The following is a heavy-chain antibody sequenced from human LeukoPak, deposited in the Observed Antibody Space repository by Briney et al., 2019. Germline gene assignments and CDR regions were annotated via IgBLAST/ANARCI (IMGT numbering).Heavy chain of an antibody. CDR3: TTVPNPLYFDY. J-gene: IGHJ4*02. V-gene: IGHV3-15*01. CDR2: IKSKTDGGTT. CDR1: GFTFSTYA. Sequence: GGSLRLSCPVSGFTFSTYAMSWVRQAPGKGLEWVGRIKSKTDGGTTDYAAPVKGRFTISRDDSKNTLYLQMNSLKTEDTAVYYCTTVPNPLYFDYWGQGTLVTVSS.